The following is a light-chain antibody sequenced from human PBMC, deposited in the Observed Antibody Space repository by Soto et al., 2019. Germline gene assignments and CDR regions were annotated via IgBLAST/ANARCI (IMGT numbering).Light chain of an antibody. CDR2: EVT. V-gene: IGLV2-14*01. CDR3: TSFTSIHTYV. Sequence: ALTQPASVSGSPGQSITISCTGTSNDVGGYNFVSWYQQHPDKAPRLMIYEVTNRPSGVSDRFSGSKSGNTASLTISGLQAEDEADYYCTSFTSIHTYVFGTGTKVTVL. CDR1: SNDVGGYNF. J-gene: IGLJ1*01.